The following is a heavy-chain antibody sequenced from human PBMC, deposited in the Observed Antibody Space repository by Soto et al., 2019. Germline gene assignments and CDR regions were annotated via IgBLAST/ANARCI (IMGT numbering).Heavy chain of an antibody. CDR1: GGSFSGYY. CDR2: INHSGST. V-gene: IGHV4-34*01. CDR3: ARGRHSSSPNRFDP. J-gene: IGHJ5*02. D-gene: IGHD6-13*01. Sequence: QVQLQQWGAGLLKPSETLSLTCAVYGGSFSGYYWSWIRQPPGKGLEWIGEINHSGSTNYNPSLKSRVTISVDTSKNQFSLKLSSVTAADTAVYYCARGRHSSSPNRFDPWGQGTLVTVSS.